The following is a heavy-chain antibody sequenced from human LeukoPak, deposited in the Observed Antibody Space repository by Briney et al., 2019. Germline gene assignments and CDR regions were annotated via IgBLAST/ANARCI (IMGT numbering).Heavy chain of an antibody. Sequence: GGSLRLTCAASGFTFSSYSMNWVRQAPGKGLEWVSSISSSSSYIYYADSVKGRFTISRDNAKNSLYLQMNSLRAEDTAVYYCARNPQYGDYMGDYWGQGTLVTVSS. J-gene: IGHJ4*02. D-gene: IGHD4-17*01. V-gene: IGHV3-21*01. CDR3: ARNPQYGDYMGDY. CDR2: ISSSSSYI. CDR1: GFTFSSYS.